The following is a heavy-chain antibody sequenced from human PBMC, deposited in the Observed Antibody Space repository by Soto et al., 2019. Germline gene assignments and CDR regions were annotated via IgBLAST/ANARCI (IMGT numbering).Heavy chain of an antibody. Sequence: ASVKVSCKVSGYTLTELSMHWVRQAPGKGLEWMGGFDPEDGETIYAQKFQGRVTMTEDTSTDTAYMELSSLRSEDTAVYYCAIRYCSGGSCYKDYDYWGQGTLVTVSS. J-gene: IGHJ4*02. CDR1: GYTLTELS. V-gene: IGHV1-24*01. CDR2: FDPEDGET. CDR3: AIRYCSGGSCYKDYDY. D-gene: IGHD2-15*01.